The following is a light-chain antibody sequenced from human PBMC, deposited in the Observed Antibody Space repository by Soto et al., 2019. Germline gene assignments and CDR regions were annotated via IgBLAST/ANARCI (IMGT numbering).Light chain of an antibody. CDR3: QQYGSSPT. CDR2: GAS. J-gene: IGKJ1*01. CDR1: QSVSSSY. Sequence: EIVLTQSPGTLSLSPGERATLSCRASQSVSSSYLAWYQQKPGQAPRLLIYGASSRATGIPDRFSGGGSGTDFTLTISRLEPEDLAVYYCQQYGSSPTFGQGTKVEIK. V-gene: IGKV3-20*01.